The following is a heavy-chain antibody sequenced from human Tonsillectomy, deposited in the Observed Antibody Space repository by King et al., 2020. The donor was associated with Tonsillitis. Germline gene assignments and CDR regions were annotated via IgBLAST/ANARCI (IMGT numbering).Heavy chain of an antibody. V-gene: IGHV3-74*01. CDR2: ISGDGSSA. CDR3: ARGTVTGATYFDY. D-gene: IGHD1-26*01. Sequence: VQLVESGGGVVQPGESLRLSCAASGFTFSSYWTHWVRQAPGKGLVWVSRISGDGSSAFYADSVKGRFTISRDNAKNTLHLQMNSLRAEDTAVYYCARGTVTGATYFDYWGQGTLVSVSS. J-gene: IGHJ4*02. CDR1: GFTFSSYW.